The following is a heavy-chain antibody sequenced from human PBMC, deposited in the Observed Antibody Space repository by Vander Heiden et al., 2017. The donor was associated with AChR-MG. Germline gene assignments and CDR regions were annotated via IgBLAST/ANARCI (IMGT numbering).Heavy chain of an antibody. V-gene: IGHV5-51*01. D-gene: IGHD2-15*01. CDR2: IYPGDSDT. CDR3: ARGQPWSKSEGLFDY. CDR1: GYSFPSYW. Sequence: EVQLVQSGAEVKKPGESLKTSCTGSGYSFPSYWIGWVRQMPGKGLEWMGIIYPGDSDTRYSPSFQGQVTISADKSISTAYLQWSSLKASDTAMYYCARGQPWSKSEGLFDYWGQGTLVTVSS. J-gene: IGHJ4*02.